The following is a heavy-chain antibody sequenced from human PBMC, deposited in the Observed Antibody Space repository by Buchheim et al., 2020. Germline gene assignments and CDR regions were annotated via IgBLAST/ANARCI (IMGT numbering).Heavy chain of an antibody. V-gene: IGHV2-70*15. CDR2: IDWDDDV. Sequence: QVTLTESGPALVKPTQTLSLTCTFSGFSITASRTCVTWIRQPPGKALEWLARIDWDDDVYYSTSLKTRLTISKDTSKNQLALILTNVDPVDTATYYCARCTNDRFYSDGMDVWGQGTT. CDR1: GFSITASRTC. CDR3: ARCTNDRFYSDGMDV. J-gene: IGHJ6*02. D-gene: IGHD2-8*01.